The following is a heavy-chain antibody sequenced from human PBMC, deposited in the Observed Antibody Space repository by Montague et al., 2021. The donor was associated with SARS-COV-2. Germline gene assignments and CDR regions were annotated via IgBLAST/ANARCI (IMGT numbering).Heavy chain of an antibody. Sequence: SETLSLTCTVSGASISSSSYYWGWIRQPPGKGLEWIGSIDYSGSTYYNPSLKSRVTISVDTSKNQFSLKLSSVTAADTAVYYCARQMGQSSIFGVVIQYYFDYWGQGTLVTVSS. CDR2: IDYSGST. J-gene: IGHJ4*02. CDR3: ARQMGQSSIFGVVIQYYFDY. CDR1: GASISSSSYY. D-gene: IGHD3-3*01. V-gene: IGHV4-39*01.